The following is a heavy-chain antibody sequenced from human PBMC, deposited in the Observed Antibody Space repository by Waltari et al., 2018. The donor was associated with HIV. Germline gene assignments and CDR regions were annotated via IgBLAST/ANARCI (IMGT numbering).Heavy chain of an antibody. CDR3: ARGQFLEWSPLYYFDY. Sequence: QVQLQQWGAGLLKPSETLSLTCAVYGGSFSGYYWSWIRQPPGKGLEWIGEINHSGSTNSNPSLKCRVTISVDTSKNQFSLKLSSVTAADTAVYYCARGQFLEWSPLYYFDYWGQGTLVTVSS. D-gene: IGHD3-3*01. CDR1: GGSFSGYY. CDR2: INHSGST. V-gene: IGHV4-34*01. J-gene: IGHJ4*02.